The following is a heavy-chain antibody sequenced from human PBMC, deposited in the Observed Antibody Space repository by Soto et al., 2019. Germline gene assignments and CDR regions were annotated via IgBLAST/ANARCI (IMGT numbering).Heavy chain of an antibody. J-gene: IGHJ4*02. CDR2: IYYSGST. CDR1: GGSISSGGYY. V-gene: IGHV4-31*03. CDR3: ARALGYCISTSCYGIDY. Sequence: QVQLQESGPGLVKPSQTLSLTCTVSGGSISSGGYYWSWIRQHPGKGLEWIGYIYYSGSTYYNPSLESRVTISVDTSKHQFSLKLSSVTAADTAVYYCARALGYCISTSCYGIDYWGQGTLVTVSA. D-gene: IGHD2-2*03.